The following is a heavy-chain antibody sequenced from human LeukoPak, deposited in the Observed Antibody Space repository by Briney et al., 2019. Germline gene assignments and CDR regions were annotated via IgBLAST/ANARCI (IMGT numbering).Heavy chain of an antibody. D-gene: IGHD6-19*01. CDR3: ARDSSTGWPYYYYCMDV. CDR1: GFTFSSSW. Sequence: GGSLRLSCAASGFTFSSSWMTWVRQAPGKGLEWVANITPDGNAKNYVDYVKGRFTISRDNAKNSLYLQLNSLRADDTAVYYCARDSSTGWPYYYYCMDVWGKGTTVTVSS. CDR2: ITPDGNAK. J-gene: IGHJ6*03. V-gene: IGHV3-7*01.